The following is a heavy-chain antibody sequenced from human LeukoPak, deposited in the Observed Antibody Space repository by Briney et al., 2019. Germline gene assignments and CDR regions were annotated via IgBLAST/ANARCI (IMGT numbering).Heavy chain of an antibody. CDR1: GFTLSSYV. V-gene: IGHV3-30*04. Sequence: PGRSLRLSCAASGFTLSSYVTHWVRQAPGKGLGWVAIISYDGSNEYYADSVKGRFTIYRDNSKSTLYLQMNSLRAADTAVYYCAKATGYLLWGQGTLVTVSS. J-gene: IGHJ4*02. CDR2: ISYDGSNE. D-gene: IGHD1-14*01. CDR3: AKATGYLL.